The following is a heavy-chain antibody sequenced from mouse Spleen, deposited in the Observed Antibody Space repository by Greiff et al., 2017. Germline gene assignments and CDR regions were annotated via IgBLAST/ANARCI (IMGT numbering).Heavy chain of an antibody. J-gene: IGHJ3*01. CDR3: VRLDYRYWFAY. CDR1: GFSLTSYD. CDR2: IWTGGGT. Sequence: QVQLQQSGPGLVAPSQSLSITCTVSGFSLTSYDISWIRQPPGKGLEWLGVIWTGGGTNYNSAFMSRLSISKDNSKSQVFLKMNSLQTDDTAIYYCVRLDYRYWFAYWGQGTLVTVSA. V-gene: IGHV2-9-2*01. D-gene: IGHD2-14*01.